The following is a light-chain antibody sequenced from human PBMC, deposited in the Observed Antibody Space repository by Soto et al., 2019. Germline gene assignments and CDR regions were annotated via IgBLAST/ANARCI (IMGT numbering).Light chain of an antibody. CDR3: CSYAGGPYV. Sequence: QSALTQPRSVSGSPGQSVAISCTGTSSDVGGYNYVSWYQQHPGKAPKLMIYDVSKRPSGVPDRFSGSKSGNTASLTISGLQDEDEADYYCCSYAGGPYVFGTGTKVTVL. CDR1: SSDVGGYNY. V-gene: IGLV2-11*01. J-gene: IGLJ1*01. CDR2: DVS.